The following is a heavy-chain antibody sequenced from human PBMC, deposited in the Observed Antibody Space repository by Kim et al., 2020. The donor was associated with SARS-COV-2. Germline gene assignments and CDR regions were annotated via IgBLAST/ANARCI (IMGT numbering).Heavy chain of an antibody. D-gene: IGHD3-10*01. CDR3: ARGLSHYYGSGR. Sequence: SETLSLTCAVYGGSFSGYYWSWIRQPPGKGLEWIGEINHSGSTNYNPSLKSRVTISVDTSKNQFSLKLSSVTAADTAVYYCARGLSHYYGSGRWGQGTLVTVSS. CDR2: INHSGST. J-gene: IGHJ4*02. V-gene: IGHV4-34*01. CDR1: GGSFSGYY.